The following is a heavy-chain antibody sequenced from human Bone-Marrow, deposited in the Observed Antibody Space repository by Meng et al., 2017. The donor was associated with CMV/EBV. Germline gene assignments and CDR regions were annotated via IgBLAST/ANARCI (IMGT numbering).Heavy chain of an antibody. CDR2: INWNGGST. D-gene: IGHD2-2*02. J-gene: IGHJ6*02. CDR1: GFTFDDYG. CDR3: SRYGMKYCSSTSCYSYYYGMDV. Sequence: GESRMISCAASGFTFDDYGMSWVRQAPGKGLEWVSGINWNGGSTGYADSVKGRFTISRDNANNSLYLQMNRLRAEDTALHYCSRYGMKYCSSTSCYSYYYGMDVWGQGTTVTVSS. V-gene: IGHV3-20*04.